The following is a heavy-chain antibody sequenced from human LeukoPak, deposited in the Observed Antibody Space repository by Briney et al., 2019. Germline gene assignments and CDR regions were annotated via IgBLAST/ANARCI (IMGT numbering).Heavy chain of an antibody. V-gene: IGHV1-69*06. D-gene: IGHD3-10*01. Sequence: SVKVSCKASGGTFSSYAISWVRQAPGQGLEWMGGIIPIFGTANYAQKFQGRVTITADKSTSTAYMELSSLRSEDTAVYYCARMGGPMVRGVNNRFDPWGQGTLVTVSS. CDR2: IIPIFGTA. CDR1: GGTFSSYA. CDR3: ARMGGPMVRGVNNRFDP. J-gene: IGHJ5*02.